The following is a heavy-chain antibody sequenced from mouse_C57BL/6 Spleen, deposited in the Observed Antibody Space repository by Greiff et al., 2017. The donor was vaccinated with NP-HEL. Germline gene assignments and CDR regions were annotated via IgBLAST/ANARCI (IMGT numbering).Heavy chain of an antibody. CDR2: IYPGDGDT. CDR3: GPITTGPTGAPWVAY. V-gene: IGHV1-80*01. D-gene: IGHD1-1*01. J-gene: IGHJ3*01. Sequence: QVQLQQSGAELVKPGASVKISCKASGYAFSSYWMNWVKQRPGKGLEWIGQIYPGDGDTNYNGKFKGKATLTADKSSSTAYMELRSLTSEDAAVYFCGPITTGPTGAPWVAYWGQGTLVTVSA. CDR1: GYAFSSYW.